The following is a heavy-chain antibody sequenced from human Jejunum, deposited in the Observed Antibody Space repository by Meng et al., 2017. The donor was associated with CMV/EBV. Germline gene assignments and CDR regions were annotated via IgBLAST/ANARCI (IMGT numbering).Heavy chain of an antibody. J-gene: IGHJ4*02. CDR2: ISSSNNYI. CDR3: ASYHRGPEYYLDH. V-gene: IGHV3-21*01. CDR1: GFTFSSYS. Sequence: SGFTFSSYSMNWVRQAPGKRLEWVSSISSSNNYIHYADSVKGRFTISRDNAKNSLYLQMNSLRAEDTAVYYCASYHRGPEYYLDHWGQGTLVTVSS. D-gene: IGHD1-14*01.